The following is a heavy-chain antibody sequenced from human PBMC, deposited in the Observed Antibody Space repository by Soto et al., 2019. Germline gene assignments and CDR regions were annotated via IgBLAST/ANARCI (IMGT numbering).Heavy chain of an antibody. Sequence: EVQLLASGGGLIQPGGSLRLSCAASGITFRLYAMNWVRQAPGRGVEWVSGISPNGDGTYYADSVKGRCTISRENSRDTLYLQMNTLRVDDTAVYYCAKGGLTGVDVWGQGTAVTVSS. CDR1: GITFRLYA. CDR3: AKGGLTGVDV. CDR2: ISPNGDGT. V-gene: IGHV3-23*01. D-gene: IGHD1-26*01. J-gene: IGHJ6*02.